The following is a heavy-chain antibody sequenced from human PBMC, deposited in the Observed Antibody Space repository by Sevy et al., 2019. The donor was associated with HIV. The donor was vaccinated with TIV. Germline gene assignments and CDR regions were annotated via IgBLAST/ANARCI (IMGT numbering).Heavy chain of an antibody. D-gene: IGHD3-22*01. CDR3: ARDEYYDSSEQLIDY. J-gene: IGHJ4*02. V-gene: IGHV3-30-3*01. CDR2: ISYDGSNK. CDR1: GFTFSSYA. Sequence: GGSLRLSCAAPGFTFSSYAMHWVRQAPGKGLEWVAVISYDGSNKYYADSVKGRFTISRDNSKNTLYLQMNSLRAEDTAVYYCARDEYYDSSEQLIDYWGQGTLVTVSS.